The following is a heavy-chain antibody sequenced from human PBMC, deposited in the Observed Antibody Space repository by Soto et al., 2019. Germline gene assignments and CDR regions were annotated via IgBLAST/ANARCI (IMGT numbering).Heavy chain of an antibody. CDR3: ARYRRNSSGWYGRGFDY. CDR2: INHSGST. D-gene: IGHD6-19*01. V-gene: IGHV4-34*01. CDR1: GGSFSGYY. Sequence: QVQLQQWGAGLLKPSETLSLTCAVYGGSFSGYYWSWIRQPPGKGLEWIGEINHSGSTNYNPSLKSRVTISVDTSKNQFSLNLSSVTAADTAVYYYARYRRNSSGWYGRGFDYWGQRTLVTVSS. J-gene: IGHJ4*02.